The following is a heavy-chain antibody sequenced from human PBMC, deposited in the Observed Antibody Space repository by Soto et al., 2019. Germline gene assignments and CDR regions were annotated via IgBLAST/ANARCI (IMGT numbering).Heavy chain of an antibody. J-gene: IGHJ3*02. CDR3: TADGDYEGSGAFDI. CDR1: GFTFSSYA. V-gene: IGHV3-30*14. D-gene: IGHD4-17*01. Sequence: HPGGSLRLSCAASGFTFSSYAMHWVRQAPGKGLEWVAVISYDGSNKYYADSVKGRFTISRDNSKNTLYLQMNSLRAEDTAVYYCTADGDYEGSGAFDIWGQGTMVTVSS. CDR2: ISYDGSNK.